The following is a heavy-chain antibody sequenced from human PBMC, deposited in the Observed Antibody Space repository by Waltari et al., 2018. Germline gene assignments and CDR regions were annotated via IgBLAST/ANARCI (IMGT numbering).Heavy chain of an antibody. CDR2: IYTSGRA. J-gene: IGHJ3*02. CDR3: ALVRVVNAFDI. D-gene: IGHD3-3*01. V-gene: IGHV4-61*09. CDR1: GVSMRSGEYY. Sequence: QVQLQESGPGLVKPLQTLSLTCTVSGVSMRSGEYYWGWIRQPAGKGLEWIGYIYTSGRATYNPSRTIRVSMSIDTFKNQFSLNLKSVTAADTAVYYCALVRVVNAFDIWGQGTMVTVSS.